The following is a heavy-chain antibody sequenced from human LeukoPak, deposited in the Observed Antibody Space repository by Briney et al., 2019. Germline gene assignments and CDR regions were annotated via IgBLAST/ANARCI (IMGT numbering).Heavy chain of an antibody. CDR2: IKGTGLTT. Sequence: GGSLRLSCAASGFTFSDYYMSWIRQAPGKGLEWVSTIKGTGLTTYYADSVKGRFTISRDNAKNSLYLQMNSLRPEDTALYYCAKDAGGYYYYYMGVWGKGTTVTISS. CDR3: AKDAGGYYYYYMGV. J-gene: IGHJ6*03. CDR1: GFTFSDYY. V-gene: IGHV3-11*01. D-gene: IGHD1-26*01.